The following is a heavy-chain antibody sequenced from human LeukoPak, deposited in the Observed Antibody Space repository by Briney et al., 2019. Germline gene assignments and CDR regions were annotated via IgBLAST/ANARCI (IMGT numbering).Heavy chain of an antibody. Sequence: GGSLRLSCAASGFTFSSYEMNWVRQAPGKGLEWVSYISSSGSTIYYADSVKGRFTISRDNAKNSLYLQMNSLRAEDTAVYYCARDLPYDSSGYNYYYGMDVWGQGTTVTVSS. J-gene: IGHJ6*02. CDR2: ISSSGSTI. D-gene: IGHD3-22*01. CDR3: ARDLPYDSSGYNYYYGMDV. V-gene: IGHV3-48*03. CDR1: GFTFSSYE.